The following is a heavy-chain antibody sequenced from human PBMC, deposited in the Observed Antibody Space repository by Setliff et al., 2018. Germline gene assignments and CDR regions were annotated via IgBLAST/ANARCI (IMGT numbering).Heavy chain of an antibody. D-gene: IGHD4-17*01. V-gene: IGHV1-69*05. J-gene: IGHJ4*02. Sequence: SVKVSCKASGGTFSSYAISWVRQAPGQGLEWMGGIIPIFGTANYAQKFQGRVTITTDESTSTAYMELSSLRAEDTAVYYCARDRMANYGDYDWGQGMLVTVSS. CDR3: ARDRMANYGDYD. CDR1: GGTFSSYA. CDR2: IIPIFGTA.